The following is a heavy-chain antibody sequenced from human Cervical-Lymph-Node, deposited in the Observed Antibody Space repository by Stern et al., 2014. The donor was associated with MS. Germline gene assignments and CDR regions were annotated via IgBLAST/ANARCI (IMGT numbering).Heavy chain of an antibody. J-gene: IGHJ4*02. D-gene: IGHD4-17*01. CDR1: GYSFTANW. V-gene: IGHV5-51*01. CDR2: IYPGDSDT. CDR3: ARDYGDYAFDY. Sequence: EVQLVESGAEGKKPGESLKISCKGSGYSFTANWIAWVRQMAGKGLEWMGIIYPGDSDTRYSPSFQGQVTISADKSISTAYLQWSSPKASDTAMYYCARDYGDYAFDYWGQGTLVTVSS.